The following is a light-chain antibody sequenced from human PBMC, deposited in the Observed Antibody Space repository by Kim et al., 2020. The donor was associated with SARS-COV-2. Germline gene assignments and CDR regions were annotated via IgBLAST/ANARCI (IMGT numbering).Light chain of an antibody. CDR1: RSNIGSNS. V-gene: IGLV1-44*01. J-gene: IGLJ3*02. Sequence: GQRVTISCSGSRSNIGSNSVNWYQQLPGTAPKLLIYANDQRPSGVPDRFSGSKSGTSASLAISGLQSEAEADYYCATWDDSLNGPVFGGGTQLTVL. CDR3: ATWDDSLNGPV. CDR2: AND.